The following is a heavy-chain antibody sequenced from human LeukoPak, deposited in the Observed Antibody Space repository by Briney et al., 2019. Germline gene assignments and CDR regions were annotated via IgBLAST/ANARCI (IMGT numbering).Heavy chain of an antibody. Sequence: SETLSLTCTVSGGSISSSSYYWGWIRQPPGKGLEWIGSIYYSGSTYYNPSLKSRVTISVDTSKNQFSLKLSSVTAADTAVYYCASLPETHHYVLYWYFDLWRRGTLVTASS. J-gene: IGHJ2*01. CDR2: IYYSGST. CDR3: ASLPETHHYVLYWYFDL. V-gene: IGHV4-39*01. D-gene: IGHD3-16*01. CDR1: GGSISSSSYY.